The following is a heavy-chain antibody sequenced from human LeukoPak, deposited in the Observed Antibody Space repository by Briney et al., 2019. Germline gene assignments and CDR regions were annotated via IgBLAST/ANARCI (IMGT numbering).Heavy chain of an antibody. CDR3: ARDCSSTTCQGPVLDF. J-gene: IGHJ4*02. Sequence: GASVKVSCKASGYTFTSHYVHWVRQAPGQGLEWMGIIHPSGGNSRNTQNFQGRVTMTRDTPTSTVYLELSSLRSEDTAVYYCARDCSSTTCQGPVLDFWGQGTLVTVSS. D-gene: IGHD2/OR15-2a*01. CDR1: GYTFTSHY. CDR2: IHPSGGNS. V-gene: IGHV1-46*01.